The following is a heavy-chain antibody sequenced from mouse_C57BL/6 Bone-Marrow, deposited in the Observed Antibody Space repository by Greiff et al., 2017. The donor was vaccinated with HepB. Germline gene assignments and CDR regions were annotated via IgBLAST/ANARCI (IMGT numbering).Heavy chain of an antibody. J-gene: IGHJ4*01. D-gene: IGHD1-1*01. CDR1: GYNFTSYW. CDR3: ARETVVAIDIPHAMDY. V-gene: IGHV1-69*01. CDR2: IDPSDSYT. Sequence: QVQLQQPGAELVMPGASVKLSCKASGYNFTSYWMHWVKQRPGQGLEWIGEIDPSDSYTNYNQKFKGKSTLTVDKSSSTAYMKLSSLTSEDSAVYYCARETVVAIDIPHAMDYWGQGTSVTVSS.